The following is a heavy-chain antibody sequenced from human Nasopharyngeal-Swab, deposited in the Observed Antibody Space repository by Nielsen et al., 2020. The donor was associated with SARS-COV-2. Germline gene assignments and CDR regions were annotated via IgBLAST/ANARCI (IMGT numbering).Heavy chain of an antibody. V-gene: IGHV1-69*13. CDR2: IIPIFGTA. Sequence: SVKVSCKASGGTFSSYAISWVRQAPGQGLEWMGGIIPIFGTANYAQKFQGRVTITADESTSTAYMELSSLRPEDTAVYYCASEYSGYDHGDWGQGTLVTVSS. CDR1: GGTFSSYA. J-gene: IGHJ4*02. D-gene: IGHD5-12*01. CDR3: ASEYSGYDHGD.